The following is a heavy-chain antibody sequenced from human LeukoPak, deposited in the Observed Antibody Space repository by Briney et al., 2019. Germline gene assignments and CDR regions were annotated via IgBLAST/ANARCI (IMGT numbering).Heavy chain of an antibody. D-gene: IGHD3-22*01. CDR3: VRGNYDNRGYSNAFDI. V-gene: IGHV4-59*01. CDR1: GVSISSSY. Sequence: PSGTLSLTCTVLGVSISSSYWSWIRQPPGKRLEWIGYIYYNGNTNSNPSLKSRVTISADTSKNLFSLKLSSVTAANTAIYSCVRGNYDNRGYSNAFDIWGQGAMVTVSS. CDR2: IYYNGNT. J-gene: IGHJ3*02.